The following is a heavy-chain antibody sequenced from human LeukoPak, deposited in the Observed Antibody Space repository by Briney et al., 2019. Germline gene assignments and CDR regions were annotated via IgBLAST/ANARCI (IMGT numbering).Heavy chain of an antibody. V-gene: IGHV3-48*03. D-gene: IGHD3-9*01. Sequence: GGSLRLSCAASGFTFSSYEMNWVRQAPGKGLEWISYISTSITITSYADSVKGRFTISRDNAKNSLYLQMNDLRTEDTAVYYCVRVAQDDDYFDSPVQGAFDLRGQGTKVTVS. J-gene: IGHJ3*01. CDR2: ISTSITIT. CDR3: VRVAQDDDYFDSPVQGAFDL. CDR1: GFTFSSYE.